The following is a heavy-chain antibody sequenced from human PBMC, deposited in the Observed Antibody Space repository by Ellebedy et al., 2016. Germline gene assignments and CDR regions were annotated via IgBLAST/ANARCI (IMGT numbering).Heavy chain of an antibody. D-gene: IGHD1-26*01. CDR3: TRDPRYSGTYSGAMDV. CDR2: ISSSSYYI. J-gene: IGHJ6*03. V-gene: IGHV3-21*01. Sequence: GESLKISXAASGFSFSSYTMNWVRQAPGKGLEWVSSISSSSYYIYYADSVKGRVTISRDNAKNSLYLQMNSLRAEDTAIYYCTRDPRYSGTYSGAMDVWGKGTTVTVSS. CDR1: GFSFSSYT.